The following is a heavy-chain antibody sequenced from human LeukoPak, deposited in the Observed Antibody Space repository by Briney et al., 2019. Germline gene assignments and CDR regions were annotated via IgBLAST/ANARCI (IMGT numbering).Heavy chain of an antibody. CDR3: ARDSNYDILTASGFDI. CDR1: GYTFTAYY. CDR2: INPNSGGT. Sequence: ASVKVSCKASGYTFTAYYMHWVRQAPGQGLEWMAWINPNSGGTNYAQKFQGRVTMTRDTSINTAYMELSRLRSDDTAVYYCARDSNYDILTASGFDIWGQGTMVTVSS. D-gene: IGHD3-9*01. V-gene: IGHV1-2*02. J-gene: IGHJ3*02.